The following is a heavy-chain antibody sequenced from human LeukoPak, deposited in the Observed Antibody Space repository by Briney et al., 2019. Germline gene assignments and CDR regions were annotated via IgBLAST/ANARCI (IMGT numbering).Heavy chain of an antibody. J-gene: IGHJ4*02. CDR2: ITDNGGDR. Sequence: PGGSVRLTCAVAGLTFSRHARGWARRAPGKGLEWVAGITDNGGDRNYGDSVKGRFTISRDNSKSTLDLQINSLRAEDTALYYCARDGLWGWAQYDYWGQGILVTVSS. CDR3: ARDGLWGWAQYDY. V-gene: IGHV3-23*01. CDR1: GLTFSRHA. D-gene: IGHD2-21*01.